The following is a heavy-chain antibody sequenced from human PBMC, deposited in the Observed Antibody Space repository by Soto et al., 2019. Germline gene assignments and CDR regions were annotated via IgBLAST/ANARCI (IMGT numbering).Heavy chain of an antibody. D-gene: IGHD2-2*01. Sequence: GGSLRLSCAASGFTFSSYSMNWVRQAPGKGLEWVSSISSSSSYIYYADSVKGRFTISRDNAKNSLYLQMNSLRAEDTAVYYCARDAPMLVPAAISTVADAFDIWGQGTMVTVSS. V-gene: IGHV3-21*01. CDR1: GFTFSSYS. CDR3: ARDAPMLVPAAISTVADAFDI. CDR2: ISSSSSYI. J-gene: IGHJ3*02.